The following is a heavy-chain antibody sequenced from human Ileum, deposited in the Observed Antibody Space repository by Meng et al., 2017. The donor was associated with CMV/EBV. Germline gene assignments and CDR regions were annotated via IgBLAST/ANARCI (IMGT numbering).Heavy chain of an antibody. CDR3: MTVTGNYPY. CDR1: GYTFTVYY. Sequence: VSCKASGYTFTVYYLHWVRQAPGQGLEWMGRINPDTGGTTYAQKFQGRVTMTRDTSISTAYMELSRLTSDDTAVYFCMTVTGNYPYWGQGALVTVSS. V-gene: IGHV1-2*06. CDR2: INPDTGGT. D-gene: IGHD1-7*01. J-gene: IGHJ4*02.